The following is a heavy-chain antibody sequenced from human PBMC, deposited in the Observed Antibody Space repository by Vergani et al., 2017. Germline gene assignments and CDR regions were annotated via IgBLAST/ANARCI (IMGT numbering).Heavy chain of an antibody. Sequence: EVQLLESGGGLVQPGGSLRLSCAASGFPFSSYAMSWVRQAPGTGLEWVSAISGSGGSTYYADSVKGRFTISRDNSKNTLYLQMNSLRAEDTAVYYCAKGIVGATPFDYWGQGTLVTVSS. CDR2: ISGSGGST. J-gene: IGHJ4*02. CDR1: GFPFSSYA. D-gene: IGHD1-26*01. V-gene: IGHV3-23*01. CDR3: AKGIVGATPFDY.